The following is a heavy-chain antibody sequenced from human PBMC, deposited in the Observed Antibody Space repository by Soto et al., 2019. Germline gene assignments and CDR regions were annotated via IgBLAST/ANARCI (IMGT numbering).Heavy chain of an antibody. CDR3: AKEPEVTGRGLDY. Sequence: GGSLRLSCAASGFRFTTVALAWVRQAPGKGLEWVSTIENGGAATYYAESVKGRFTMSRGTSKNTLYLQMNSLRAEDTAVYYCAKEPEVTGRGLDYWGQGTLVTVSS. CDR1: GFRFTTVA. CDR2: IENGGAAT. V-gene: IGHV3-23*01. J-gene: IGHJ4*02. D-gene: IGHD2-21*02.